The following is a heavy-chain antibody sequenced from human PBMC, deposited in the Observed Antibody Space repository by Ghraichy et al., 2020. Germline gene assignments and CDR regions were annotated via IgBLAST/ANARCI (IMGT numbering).Heavy chain of an antibody. CDR3: GRPLYQRNDFRLGY. Sequence: GESLRLSCAASGFTFSAFGIHWVRQAPGKGLEWVAFLSYDGNDKYYIDSVKGRFTVSRDNSNNMFFLQMISLRAEDTAVYYCGRPLYQRNDFRLGYWGQGTLVTVSS. CDR2: LSYDGNDK. CDR1: GFTFSAFG. V-gene: IGHV3-30*19. J-gene: IGHJ4*02. D-gene: IGHD3/OR15-3a*01.